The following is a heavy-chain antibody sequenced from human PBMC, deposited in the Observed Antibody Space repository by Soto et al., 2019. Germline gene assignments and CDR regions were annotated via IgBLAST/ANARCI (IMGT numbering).Heavy chain of an antibody. CDR1: GGSFSGYY. CDR2: INHSGST. Sequence: SETLSLTCAVYGGSFSGYYWSWIRQPPGKGLEWIGEINHSGSTNYNPSLKSRVTISVDTSKNQFSLKLSSVTAADTAVYYCARLRGGSGSYYKAYYYYGMDVWGQGTTVTVSS. D-gene: IGHD3-10*01. CDR3: ARLRGGSGSYYKAYYYYGMDV. V-gene: IGHV4-34*01. J-gene: IGHJ6*02.